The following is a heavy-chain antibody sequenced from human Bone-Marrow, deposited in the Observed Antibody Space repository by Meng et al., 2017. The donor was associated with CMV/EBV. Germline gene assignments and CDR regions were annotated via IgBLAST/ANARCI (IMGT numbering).Heavy chain of an antibody. D-gene: IGHD3-10*01. Sequence: GESLKISCVASGFTFSGYSMNWVRQTPGKGLEWVSSITSTSSNTYYSDSVKGRFTISRDNAKNSLYLQMNSLRAEDTAVYYCARVPTMVRGVITGGGRHYYGMDVWGQGTTVTVSS. CDR2: ITSTSSNT. J-gene: IGHJ6*02. CDR3: ARVPTMVRGVITGGGRHYYGMDV. V-gene: IGHV3-21*04. CDR1: GFTFSGYS.